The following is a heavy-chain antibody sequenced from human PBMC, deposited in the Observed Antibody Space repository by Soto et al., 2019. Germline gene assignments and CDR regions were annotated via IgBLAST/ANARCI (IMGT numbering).Heavy chain of an antibody. V-gene: IGHV3-23*01. CDR3: AKDLSRWPHYAFDS. D-gene: IGHD4-17*01. CDR1: GFTFSNYG. CDR2: ISTNGDTA. Sequence: EVQLLESGGGLLQPGGSLRLSCAASGFTFSNYGMNWVRQAPGKGREWVSGISTNGDTANYADSVKGRFTISRDNSKNALYMQMNGLRREDTAVYYCAKDLSRWPHYAFDSWGEGTLVTVSS. J-gene: IGHJ5*01.